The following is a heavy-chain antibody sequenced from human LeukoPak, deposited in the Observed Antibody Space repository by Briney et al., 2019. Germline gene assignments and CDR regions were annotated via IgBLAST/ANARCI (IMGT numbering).Heavy chain of an antibody. V-gene: IGHV1-2*04. Sequence: GASVKVSCKASGGTFSNYAISWVRQAPGQGLEWMGWINPNSGGTNYAQKFQGWVTMTRDTSISTAYMGLSRLRSDDTAVYYCARDGVDAFDIWGQGTMVTVSS. CDR1: GGTFSNYA. CDR3: ARDGVDAFDI. D-gene: IGHD3-3*01. CDR2: INPNSGGT. J-gene: IGHJ3*02.